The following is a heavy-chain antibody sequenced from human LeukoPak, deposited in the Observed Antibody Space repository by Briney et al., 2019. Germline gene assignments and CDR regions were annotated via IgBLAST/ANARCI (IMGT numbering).Heavy chain of an antibody. V-gene: IGHV4-61*01. Sequence: SETLSLTCTVSGGSISSGSYYWSWIRQPPGKGLEWIGYIYYSGSTNYNPSLKSRVTISVDTSKNQFSLKLSSVTAADTAVYYCARDKSGSYSNWFDPWGQGTLVTVSS. J-gene: IGHJ5*02. CDR3: ARDKSGSYSNWFDP. CDR2: IYYSGST. D-gene: IGHD1-26*01. CDR1: GGSISSGSYY.